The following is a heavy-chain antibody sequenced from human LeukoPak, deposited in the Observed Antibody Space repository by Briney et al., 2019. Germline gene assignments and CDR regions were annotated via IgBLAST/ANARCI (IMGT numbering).Heavy chain of an antibody. CDR2: INPSGGST. V-gene: IGHV1-46*01. CDR1: GYTFTSYY. J-gene: IGHJ4*02. D-gene: IGHD3-3*01. Sequence: ASVKVSCKASGYTFTSYYMHWVRQAPGQGLEWMGIINPSGGSTSYAQKFQGRVTITADESTSTAYMELSSLRSEDTAVYYCASIQPWMDDYDFWSGYPTPNDYWGQGTLVTVSS. CDR3: ASIQPWMDDYDFWSGYPTPNDY.